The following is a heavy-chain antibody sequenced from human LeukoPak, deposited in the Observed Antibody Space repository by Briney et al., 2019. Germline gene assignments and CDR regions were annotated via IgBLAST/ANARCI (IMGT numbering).Heavy chain of an antibody. D-gene: IGHD2-2*01. CDR1: GFTFSSYG. Sequence: GGSLRLSCAASGFTFSSYGMHWVRQAPGKGLEWVAVISYDGSNKYYADSVKGRFTISRDNSKNTLYLQMNSLRAEDTAVYYCAKGGPRVVVVPAAMGWYYFDYWGQGTLVTVSS. CDR2: ISYDGSNK. J-gene: IGHJ4*02. V-gene: IGHV3-30*18. CDR3: AKGGPRVVVVPAAMGWYYFDY.